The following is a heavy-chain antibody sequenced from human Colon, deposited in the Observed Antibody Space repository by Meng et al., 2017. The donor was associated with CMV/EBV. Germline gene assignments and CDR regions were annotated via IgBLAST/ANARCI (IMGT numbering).Heavy chain of an antibody. CDR1: GFTFSNYW. J-gene: IGHJ6*02. CDR3: ARDLRLTGRNPGDYGVDV. Sequence: GESLKISCAASGFTFSNYWMTWVRQAPGQGLEWLANIKHDGGETYYAASVKGRFTISRDNAKKSLFLQMNSLGAADTAVYYCARDLRLTGRNPGDYGVDVWGQGTTVTVSS. CDR2: IKHDGGET. D-gene: IGHD5/OR15-5a*01. V-gene: IGHV3-7*01.